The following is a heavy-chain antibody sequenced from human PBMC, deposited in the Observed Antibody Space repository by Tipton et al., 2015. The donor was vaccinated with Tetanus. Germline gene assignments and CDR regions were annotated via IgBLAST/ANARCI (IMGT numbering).Heavy chain of an antibody. CDR2: IWYDGSNK. V-gene: IGHV3-33*01. CDR1: GFTFSSYG. Sequence: SGFTFSSYGMHWVRQAPGKGLEWVAVIWYDGSNKYYADSVKGRFTISRDNSKNTLYLQMNSLRAEDTAVYYWARGTSRIVYYFDYWGQGTLVTVSS. D-gene: IGHD2-21*01. J-gene: IGHJ4*02. CDR3: ARGTSRIVYYFDY.